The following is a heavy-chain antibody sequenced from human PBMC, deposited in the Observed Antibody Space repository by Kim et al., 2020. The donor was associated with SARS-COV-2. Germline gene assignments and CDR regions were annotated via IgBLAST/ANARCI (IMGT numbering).Heavy chain of an antibody. D-gene: IGHD3-9*01. Sequence: GGSLRLSCAASGFTFSNAWMSWVRQAPGKGLEWVGRIKSKTDGGTTDYAAPVKGRFTISRDDSKNTLYLQMNSLKTEETAVYYCTRDDILTGYYLGSYYYYAMDVWGQGTTVTVSS. J-gene: IGHJ6*02. CDR2: IKSKTDGGTT. CDR3: TRDDILTGYYLGSYYYYAMDV. V-gene: IGHV3-15*01. CDR1: GFTFSNAW.